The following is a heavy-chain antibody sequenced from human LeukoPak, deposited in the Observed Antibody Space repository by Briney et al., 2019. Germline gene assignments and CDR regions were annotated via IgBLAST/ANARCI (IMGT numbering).Heavy chain of an antibody. CDR2: ISYDGSNK. CDR3: ATYSSS. D-gene: IGHD6-13*01. V-gene: IGHV3-30*04. Sequence: PGGSLRPSCAASGFTFSSYAMHWVRQAPGKGLEWVAVISYDGSNKYYADSVKGRFTISRDNSKNTLYLQMNSLRAEDTAVYYCATYSSSWGQGTLVTVSS. CDR1: GFTFSSYA. J-gene: IGHJ4*02.